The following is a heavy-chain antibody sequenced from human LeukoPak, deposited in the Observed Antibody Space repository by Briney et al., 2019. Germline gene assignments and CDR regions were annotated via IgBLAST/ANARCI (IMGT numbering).Heavy chain of an antibody. CDR1: GGTFSSYA. Sequence: SVKVSCKASGGTFSSYAISWVRQAPGQGLEWMGGIIPIFGTANYAQKFQGRVTITTDESTSTAYMGLSSLRSEDTAVYYCASHYGEGYYYYYMDVWGKGTTVTVSS. D-gene: IGHD4-17*01. CDR2: IIPIFGTA. V-gene: IGHV1-69*05. CDR3: ASHYGEGYYYYYMDV. J-gene: IGHJ6*03.